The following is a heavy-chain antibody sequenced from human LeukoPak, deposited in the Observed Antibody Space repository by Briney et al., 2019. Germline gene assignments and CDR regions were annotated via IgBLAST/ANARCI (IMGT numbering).Heavy chain of an antibody. V-gene: IGHV1-69*04. CDR1: GGTFSSYA. D-gene: IGHD4-11*01. Sequence: SVKVSCKASGGTFSSYAISWVRQAPGQGLEWMGRIIPILGIANYAQKFQGRVTITADKSTSTAYVELSSLRSEDTAVYYCARANYSNYSKGGVSNYYYYGMDVWGQGTTVTVSS. CDR2: IIPILGIA. J-gene: IGHJ6*02. CDR3: ARANYSNYSKGGVSNYYYYGMDV.